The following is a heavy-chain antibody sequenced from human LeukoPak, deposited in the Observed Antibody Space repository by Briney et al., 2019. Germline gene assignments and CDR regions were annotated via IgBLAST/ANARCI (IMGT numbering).Heavy chain of an antibody. CDR1: GFTFTTSW. D-gene: IGHD6-6*01. CDR3: ARGFSSTSFDY. J-gene: IGHJ4*02. CDR2: INHSGST. V-gene: IGHV4-34*01. Sequence: GSLRLSCAASGFTFTTSWMHWIRQPPGKGLEWIGEINHSGSTNYNPSLKSRVTISVDTSKNQFSLKLSSVTAADTAVYYCARGFSSTSFDYWGQGTLVTVSS.